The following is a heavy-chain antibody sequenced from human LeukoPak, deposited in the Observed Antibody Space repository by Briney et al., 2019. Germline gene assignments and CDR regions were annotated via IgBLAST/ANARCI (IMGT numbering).Heavy chain of an antibody. CDR1: GLTFSSYW. D-gene: IGHD6-13*01. Sequence: GGSLRLSCAASGLTFSSYWMHWVRQTPGKGLVWVSRINSDGSTTSYADSVKGRFTISRDNAKNTLYLQMNSLRAEDTAVYYCARVAGYTFDYWGQGTLVTVSS. CDR3: ARVAGYTFDY. CDR2: INSDGSTT. V-gene: IGHV3-74*01. J-gene: IGHJ4*02.